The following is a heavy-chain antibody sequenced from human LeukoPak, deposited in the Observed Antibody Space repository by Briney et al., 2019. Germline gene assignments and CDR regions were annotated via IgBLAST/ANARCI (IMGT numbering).Heavy chain of an antibody. D-gene: IGHD6-19*01. CDR3: ARRVGLVRDFDR. CDR1: GYIFTSSY. V-gene: IGHV5-51*01. J-gene: IGHJ4*02. CDR2: IYPGDSET. Sequence: GESLKISCEGSGYIFTSSYIGWVRQMPGKGLEWMGIIYPGDSETRYSPSFQGQVTISADKSINTAYLQWSSLRASDTAIYYCARRVGLVRDFDRWGQGTLVTVSS.